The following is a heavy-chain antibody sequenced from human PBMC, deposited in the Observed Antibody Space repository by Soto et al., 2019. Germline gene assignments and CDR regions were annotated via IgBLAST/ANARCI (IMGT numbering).Heavy chain of an antibody. CDR3: ARDWKGAEGFDP. CDR2: IGADNCDT. D-gene: IGHD1-1*01. CDR1: GYTFSTYG. V-gene: IGHV1-18*01. Sequence: QVQLVQSGAEVKKPGASVKVSCKASGYTFSTYGFSWGRQAPGQGLEWMGWIGADNCDTNYAQNFQGRVTMTTDTSPTPSYMELRRLTSEGTAVYFCARDWKGAEGFDPWGQGTLVTVSS. J-gene: IGHJ5*02.